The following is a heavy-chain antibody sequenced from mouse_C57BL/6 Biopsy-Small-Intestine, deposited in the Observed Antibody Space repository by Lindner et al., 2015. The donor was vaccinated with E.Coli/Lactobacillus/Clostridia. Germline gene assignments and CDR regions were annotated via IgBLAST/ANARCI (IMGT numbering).Heavy chain of an antibody. CDR2: IYPGDGDT. CDR3: ARWGYYDGTYSDC. J-gene: IGHJ2*01. Sequence: VQLQESGPELVKPGVSVKISCKASDYAFSNSWMNWVKQRPGKGLEWIGQIYPGDGDTNYNGKFKDKAILSVDKSSSTAYMQLSSLTSEDSAVYFCARWGYYDGTYSDCWGQGTTLTVSS. D-gene: IGHD2-3*01. CDR1: DYAFSNSW. V-gene: IGHV1-82*01.